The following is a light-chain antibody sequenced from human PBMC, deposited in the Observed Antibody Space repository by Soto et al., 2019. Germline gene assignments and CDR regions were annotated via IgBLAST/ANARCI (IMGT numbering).Light chain of an antibody. CDR2: STS. Sequence: QAVVTQEPSLTVSPGGTVTLTCASNTGAVTTTYYPNWFQQKPGQAPRSRIFSTSNKHSWTPARFSGSLLGGKAALTLTGVQPEDEADYYCLLYYGGVRVFGVGTKLTVL. J-gene: IGLJ2*01. CDR3: LLYYGGVRV. V-gene: IGLV7-43*01. CDR1: TGAVTTTYY.